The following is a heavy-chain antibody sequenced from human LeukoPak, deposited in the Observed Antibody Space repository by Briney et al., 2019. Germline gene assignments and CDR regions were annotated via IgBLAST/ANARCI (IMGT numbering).Heavy chain of an antibody. J-gene: IGHJ4*02. CDR3: ARWDYYDSSGRD. V-gene: IGHV3-15*01. CDR2: IKAKAHGGTI. CDR1: GFTFINAW. D-gene: IGHD3-22*01. Sequence: PGGSLRLSCAASGFTFINAWMAWVRQAPGKGLEWVGRIKAKAHGGTIEYAAPVKGRFTISRDNSKNTLYLQMNSLRAEDTAVYYCARWDYYDSSGRDWGQGTLVTVSS.